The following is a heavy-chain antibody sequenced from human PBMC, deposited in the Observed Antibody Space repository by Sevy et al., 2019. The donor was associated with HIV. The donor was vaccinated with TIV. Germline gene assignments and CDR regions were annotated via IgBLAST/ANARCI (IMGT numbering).Heavy chain of an antibody. V-gene: IGHV3-30-3*01. CDR3: ARETSGLSD. Sequence: GGSLRLSCAASGFTFSSYAMHWVRQAPGKGLEWVAVISYDGGDEYYADSVKGRVTISRDKSKSTLHLQMNSLRAEDTAVYYCARETSGLSDWGQGTLVTVSS. CDR2: ISYDGGDE. CDR1: GFTFSSYA. J-gene: IGHJ4*02.